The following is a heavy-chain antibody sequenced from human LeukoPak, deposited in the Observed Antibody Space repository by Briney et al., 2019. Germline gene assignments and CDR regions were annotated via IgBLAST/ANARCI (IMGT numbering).Heavy chain of an antibody. CDR1: GYTFTSYD. CDR2: MNPNSGNT. Sequence: ASVKVSCKASGYTFTSYDINWVRQAPGQGLEWMGWMNPNSGNTGYAQKLQGRVTMTTDTSTSTAYMELRSLRSDDTAVYYCAGGHEAFDYWGQGTLVTVSS. CDR3: AGGHEAFDY. J-gene: IGHJ4*02. V-gene: IGHV1-8*02.